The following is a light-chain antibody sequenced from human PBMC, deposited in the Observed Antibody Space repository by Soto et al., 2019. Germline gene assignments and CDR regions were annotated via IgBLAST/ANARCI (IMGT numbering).Light chain of an antibody. Sequence: EIVMTQSPATLSVSPGERATLSCRASQSLSSNLAWYHQKPGQAPRLLIYGASTRATGIPARFSGSGSGTEFTLTISSLQSEDFAVYYCQQDDNWPRTFGQGTKVEIK. CDR1: QSLSSN. CDR3: QQDDNWPRT. CDR2: GAS. J-gene: IGKJ1*01. V-gene: IGKV3-15*01.